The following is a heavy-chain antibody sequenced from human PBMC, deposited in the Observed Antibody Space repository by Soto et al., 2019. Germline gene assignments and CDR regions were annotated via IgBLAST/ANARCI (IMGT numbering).Heavy chain of an antibody. Sequence: GGTLRLSCAASEFSFSSYAIHWIRQARRRGLEWVAVISFDGNIIHYADSVKGRFIISRDNSKNTLYLQMHSLSGEDTAVYYCARTFDTITYYFDYWGQGTLVTVSS. CDR1: EFSFSSYA. CDR3: ARTFDTITYYFDY. D-gene: IGHD3-9*01. J-gene: IGHJ4*02. CDR2: ISFDGNII. V-gene: IGHV3-30-3*01.